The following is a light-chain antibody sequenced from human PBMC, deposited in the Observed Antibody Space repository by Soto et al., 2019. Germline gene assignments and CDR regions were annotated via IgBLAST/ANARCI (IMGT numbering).Light chain of an antibody. Sequence: EIVLTQSPATLSLSPGERATLSCRASQSVSSYLAWYQQKPGQAPRLLIYGASNRATGIPARFSGSGSGTDFTLTISSLEREDFAVYYCQQRSSWPRTFGQGTKVEI. CDR1: QSVSSY. CDR2: GAS. J-gene: IGKJ1*01. V-gene: IGKV3-11*01. CDR3: QQRSSWPRT.